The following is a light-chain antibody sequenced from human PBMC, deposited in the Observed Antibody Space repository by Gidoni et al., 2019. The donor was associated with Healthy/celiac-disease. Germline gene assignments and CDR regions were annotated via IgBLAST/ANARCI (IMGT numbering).Light chain of an antibody. CDR2: GAS. Sequence: EIVLTQSPGTLSLSPGDRATLSCRASQSVSSSYLAWYQQQPGQAPRLLIYGASSRATGIPDRFSGSGSGTDFTLTISRLEPEDFAVYYCQQYGSSPTWTFGQGTKVEIK. V-gene: IGKV3-20*01. CDR3: QQYGSSPTWT. CDR1: QSVSSSY. J-gene: IGKJ1*01.